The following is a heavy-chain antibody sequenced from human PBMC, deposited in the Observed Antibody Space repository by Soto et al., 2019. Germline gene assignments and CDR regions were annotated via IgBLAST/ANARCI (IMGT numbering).Heavy chain of an antibody. D-gene: IGHD2-2*01. Sequence: QLQLRESGPGLVKPSETLSLTCSLSGDSIISSGYYWDWIRQPPGQGLEWIGYIYYSGSTSYNPSLKSPVPIPVDSSKIQFALKLTSVTAADTAVYYCARHTGQLSPFDTWGLGTLVTVSS. CDR2: IYYSGST. CDR3: ARHTGQLSPFDT. V-gene: IGHV4-39*01. CDR1: GDSIISSGYY. J-gene: IGHJ5*02.